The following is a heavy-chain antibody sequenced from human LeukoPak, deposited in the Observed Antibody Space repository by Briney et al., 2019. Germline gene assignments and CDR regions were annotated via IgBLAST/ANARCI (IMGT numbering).Heavy chain of an antibody. CDR3: ARDKRSSGLDY. CDR2: INHSGST. V-gene: IGHV4-34*01. D-gene: IGHD3-22*01. Sequence: PSETLSLTGAVYGGSFSGYYWSWIRQPPGKGLEWIAKINHSGSTNYNPSLKSRVTVSVDTSKNQFSLKLSSVTAADTAVYYCARDKRSSGLDYWGQGTLVTVSS. J-gene: IGHJ4*02. CDR1: GGSFSGYY.